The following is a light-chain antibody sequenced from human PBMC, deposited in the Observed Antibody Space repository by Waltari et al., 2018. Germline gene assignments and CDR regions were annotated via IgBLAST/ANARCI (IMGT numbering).Light chain of an antibody. V-gene: IGKV3-11*01. CDR2: DAS. CDR1: QSVSSY. CDR3: QQRSNWPYT. Sequence: EIVLTQSPATLSLSPGERAPLSCRASQSVSSYLAWYQQKPGQAPSLLIYDASNRATGIPARFSGSGSGTDFTLTISSLEPEDFAVYYCQQRSNWPYTFGQGTKLEIK. J-gene: IGKJ2*01.